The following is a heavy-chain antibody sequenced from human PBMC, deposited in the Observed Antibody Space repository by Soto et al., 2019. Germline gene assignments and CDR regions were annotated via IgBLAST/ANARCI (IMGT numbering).Heavy chain of an antibody. CDR2: ISAYNGNT. D-gene: IGHD3-22*01. J-gene: IGHJ4*02. V-gene: IGHV1-18*01. CDR1: GYTFTSYG. CDR3: ARDTYYYDSSGYYSPAWPDY. Sequence: ASVKVSCKASGYTFTSYGISWVRQAPGQGLEWMGWISAYNGNTNYAQKLQGRVTMTTDTSTSTAYMELRSLRSDDTAVYYCARDTYYYDSSGYYSPAWPDYWGQGTLVTVS.